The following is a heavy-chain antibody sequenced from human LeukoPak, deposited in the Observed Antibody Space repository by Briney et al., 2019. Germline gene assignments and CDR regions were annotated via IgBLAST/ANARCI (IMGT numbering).Heavy chain of an antibody. J-gene: IGHJ3*02. CDR2: INPNSGGT. CDR3: ARGGITGTTRGPTRLNDAFDI. D-gene: IGHD1-20*01. Sequence: ASVNVSCKASGYTFTGYYMHWVRQAPGQGLEWMGWINPNSGGTNYAQKFQGWVTMTRDTSISTAYMELSRLRSDDTAVYYCARGGITGTTRGPTRLNDAFDIWGQGTMVTVSS. V-gene: IGHV1-2*04. CDR1: GYTFTGYY.